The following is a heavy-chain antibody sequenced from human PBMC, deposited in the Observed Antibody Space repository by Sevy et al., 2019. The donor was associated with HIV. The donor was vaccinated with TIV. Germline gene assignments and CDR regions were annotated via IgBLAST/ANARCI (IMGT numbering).Heavy chain of an antibody. CDR1: GYNFGNHW. J-gene: IGHJ3*02. D-gene: IGHD1-1*01. Sequence: GESLKISCKDSGYNFGNHWIGWVRQMPGKGLEWMGIVYPGDSDTRYSPSFQGQVTISVDKSTTTAYLQWNSLKASDTAMYYCARHSGTSTAGPNAIDIWGQGTMVTVSS. CDR3: ARHSGTSTAGPNAIDI. CDR2: VYPGDSDT. V-gene: IGHV5-51*01.